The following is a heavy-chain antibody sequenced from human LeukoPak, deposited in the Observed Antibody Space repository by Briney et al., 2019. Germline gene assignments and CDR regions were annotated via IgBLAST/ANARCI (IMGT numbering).Heavy chain of an antibody. CDR2: INHSGST. D-gene: IGHD3-10*02. J-gene: IGHJ6*02. CDR3: ASCSTRPDYGMDV. Sequence: PSETLSLTCAVYGGSFSGYYWSWIRQPPGKGLEWIGEINHSGSTKYNPSLKSRVTISVDTSKNQFPLKLSSVTAADTAVYYCASCSTRPDYGMDVWGQGTTVTVSS. CDR1: GGSFSGYY. V-gene: IGHV4-34*01.